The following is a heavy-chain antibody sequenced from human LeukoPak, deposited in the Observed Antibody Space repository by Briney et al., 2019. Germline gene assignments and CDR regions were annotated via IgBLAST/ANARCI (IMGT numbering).Heavy chain of an antibody. Sequence: GGSLRLSCAASGFTFSSYWMSWVRQAPGKGLEWVANIKQDGSEKYYVDSVKGRFTISRDNAKNSLYLQMNSLRAEDTAVYYCARDPLSYYYDSSGFDALNIWGQGTKVTVSS. CDR3: ARDPLSYYYDSSGFDALNI. V-gene: IGHV3-7*01. J-gene: IGHJ3*02. CDR1: GFTFSSYW. CDR2: IKQDGSEK. D-gene: IGHD3-22*01.